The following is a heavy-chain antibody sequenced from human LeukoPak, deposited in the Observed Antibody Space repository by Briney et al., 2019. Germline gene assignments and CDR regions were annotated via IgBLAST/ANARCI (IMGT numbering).Heavy chain of an antibody. CDR3: ARDGSYAFGS. CDR1: GFTFSSYS. Sequence: GGSLRLSCEASGFTFSSYSMTWVRQAPGKGLEWVSHISGGSSSVYYADSVKGRFTISRDNAKNSLYLQMNSLRDEDTAVYYCARDGSYAFGSWGQGTLVTVSS. D-gene: IGHD5-18*01. CDR2: ISGGSSSV. J-gene: IGHJ4*02. V-gene: IGHV3-48*02.